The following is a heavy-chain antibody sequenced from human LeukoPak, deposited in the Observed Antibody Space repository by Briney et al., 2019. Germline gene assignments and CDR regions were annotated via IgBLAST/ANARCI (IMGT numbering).Heavy chain of an antibody. J-gene: IGHJ4*02. D-gene: IGHD6-25*01. CDR3: ARAGGVKTAALDLDY. Sequence: PSGTLSLTCAVYGGSFSGYYWTWIRQPPGKGLEWIGEINHSGTTNYSPSLKSRVTLSVDTSKNQFSLTLNSVTAADTAVYYCARAGGVKTAALDLDYWGQGTLVTVSS. CDR2: INHSGTT. V-gene: IGHV4-34*01. CDR1: GGSFSGYY.